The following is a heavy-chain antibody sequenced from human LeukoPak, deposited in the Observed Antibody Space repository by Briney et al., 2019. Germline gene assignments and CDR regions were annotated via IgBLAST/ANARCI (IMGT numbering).Heavy chain of an antibody. D-gene: IGHD1-14*01. Sequence: PSETLSLTCTVSGGSISSYYWSWLRQPPGKGLEWIGYLYYSGSTNYNPSLKSRVTISVDTSKNQFSLKLSSVTAADTAVYYCARLKYNSPWWFDPWGQGTLVTVSS. V-gene: IGHV4-59*01. CDR3: ARLKYNSPWWFDP. CDR1: GGSISSYY. CDR2: LYYSGST. J-gene: IGHJ5*02.